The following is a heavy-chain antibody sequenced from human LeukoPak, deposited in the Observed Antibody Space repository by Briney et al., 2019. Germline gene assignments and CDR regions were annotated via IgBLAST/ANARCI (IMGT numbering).Heavy chain of an antibody. Sequence: KPSGTLSLTCAVSGGSITSANWWSWVRQSPGKGLEWIGEIYHSGSTNYNPSLKSRVTISVDKSKNQFSLKLSSVTAADTAVYYCARGGPVVGAFGNDAFDIWGQGTMVTVSS. CDR2: IYHSGST. CDR1: GGSITSANW. D-gene: IGHD1-26*01. J-gene: IGHJ3*02. CDR3: ARGGPVVGAFGNDAFDI. V-gene: IGHV4-4*02.